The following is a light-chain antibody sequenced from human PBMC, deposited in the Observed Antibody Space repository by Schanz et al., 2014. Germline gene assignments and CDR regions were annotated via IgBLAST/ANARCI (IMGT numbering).Light chain of an antibody. CDR1: QSVGSN. V-gene: IGKV3-15*01. CDR2: GAS. CDR3: QQYDNWPPWT. Sequence: EVVMTQSPATLSVSPGERATLSCRASQSVGSNLAWYQQKPGQAPRLLIYGASTRATGIPARFSGSGSGTEFTLTISSLQSEDFAVYYCQQYDNWPPWTFGPGTKVEVK. J-gene: IGKJ1*01.